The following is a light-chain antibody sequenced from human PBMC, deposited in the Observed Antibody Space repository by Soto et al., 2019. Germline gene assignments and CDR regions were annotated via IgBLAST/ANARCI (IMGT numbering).Light chain of an antibody. CDR3: QVWGRSSDRPVV. J-gene: IGLJ1*01. CDR2: DNR. V-gene: IGLV3-21*02. CDR1: NMGRKS. Sequence: SYELTQPPSVSVAPGQTARITCGGNNMGRKSVHWYQQKPGQAPVLVVYDNRDRPSGIPERISGSNSGNTATLTISRVEAGDEADYYCQVWGRSSDRPVVFAAGTKVTVL.